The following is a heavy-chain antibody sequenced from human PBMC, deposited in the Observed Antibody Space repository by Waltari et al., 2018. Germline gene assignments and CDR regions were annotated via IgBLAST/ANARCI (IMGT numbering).Heavy chain of an antibody. V-gene: IGHV3-7*05. CDR2: INQDGIEK. Sequence: EVQLVESGGGLVQPGGSLRLSCAASGLTFGSYWMTWVRQAPGKGLEWVANINQDGIEKYYVDSVKGRITVSRDNADNSLYLQMNSLRAEDTAMYYCASRYCTISRCYASSWNSFDYWGQGTLVTVSS. CDR1: GLTFGSYW. D-gene: IGHD2-8*01. CDR3: ASRYCTISRCYASSWNSFDY. J-gene: IGHJ4*02.